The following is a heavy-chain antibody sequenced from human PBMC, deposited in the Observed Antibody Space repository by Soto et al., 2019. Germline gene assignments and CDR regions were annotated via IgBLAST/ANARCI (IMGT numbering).Heavy chain of an antibody. CDR1: GGSISSYY. CDR2: IYYSGST. Sequence: SETLSLTCTVSGGSISSYYWSWIRQPPGKGLEWIGYIYYSGSTNYNPSLKSRVTISVDTSKNQFSLKLSSVTAADTAVYYCARDLVFGEIGWFDPRGQGTPVTVSS. J-gene: IGHJ5*02. V-gene: IGHV4-59*01. CDR3: ARDLVFGEIGWFDP. D-gene: IGHD3-10*02.